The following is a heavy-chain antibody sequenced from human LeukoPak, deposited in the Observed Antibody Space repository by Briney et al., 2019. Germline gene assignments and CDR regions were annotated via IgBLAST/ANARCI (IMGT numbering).Heavy chain of an antibody. CDR1: GFTFSSSA. V-gene: IGHV3-23*01. CDR2: ISASGGST. D-gene: IGHD1-26*01. CDR3: AKGGKWDVTPFDY. Sequence: PGGSLRLSCVASGFTFSSSAMSWVRQVPGKGLEWVSGISASGGSTYYADSVRGRFTISRDNSKNTLYLQVNSLRAEDTAVYYCAKGGKWDVTPFDYWGQGTLVTVSS. J-gene: IGHJ4*02.